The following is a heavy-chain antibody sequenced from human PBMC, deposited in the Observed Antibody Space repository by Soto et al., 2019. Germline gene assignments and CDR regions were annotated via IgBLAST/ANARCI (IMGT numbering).Heavy chain of an antibody. CDR1: GFTFSNAW. V-gene: IGHV3-15*07. D-gene: IGHD3-10*01. J-gene: IGHJ4*02. Sequence: EVQLVESGGGLVKPGGSLRLSCAASGFTFSNAWMNWVRQAPGKGLEWVGRIKSITDGGTTDYAAPVKGRFTISRDDSKNTLYLQMNSLKTEDTAVYYCTTRFGELSGKDYWGQGTLVTVSS. CDR3: TTRFGELSGKDY. CDR2: IKSITDGGTT.